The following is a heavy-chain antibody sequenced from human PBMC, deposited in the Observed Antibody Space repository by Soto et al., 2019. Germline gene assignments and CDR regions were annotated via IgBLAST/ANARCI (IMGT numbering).Heavy chain of an antibody. CDR3: ARVGPRMITLGGVIVLSGMDV. CDR2: IYHSGST. Sequence: PSETLSLTCAVSGYSISSGYYWGWIRQPPGKGLEWIGSIYHSGSTYYNPSLKSRVTISVDTSKNQFSLKLSSVTAADTAVYYCARVGPRMITLGGVIVLSGMDVWGQGTTVTVSS. J-gene: IGHJ6*02. CDR1: GYSISSGYY. V-gene: IGHV4-38-2*01. D-gene: IGHD3-16*02.